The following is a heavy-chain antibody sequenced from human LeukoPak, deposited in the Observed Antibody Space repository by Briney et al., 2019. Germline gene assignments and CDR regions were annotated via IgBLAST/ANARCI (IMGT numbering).Heavy chain of an antibody. V-gene: IGHV1-18*01. CDR3: ARDWTPIVGATNYYMDV. D-gene: IGHD1-26*01. Sequence: ASVKVSCKASGYTFTSYGISWVRQAPGQGLEWMGRISAYNGNTNYAQKLQGRVTMTTDTSTSTAYMELRSLRSDDTAVYYCARDWTPIVGATNYYMDVWGKGTTVTVSS. CDR2: ISAYNGNT. CDR1: GYTFTSYG. J-gene: IGHJ6*03.